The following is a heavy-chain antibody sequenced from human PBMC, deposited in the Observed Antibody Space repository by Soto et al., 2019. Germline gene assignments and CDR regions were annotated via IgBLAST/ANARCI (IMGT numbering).Heavy chain of an antibody. CDR2: INHSGST. V-gene: IGHV4-34*01. CDR1: GGSFSGYY. D-gene: IGHD6-6*01. CDR3: ARGRIAARPSWFDP. J-gene: IGHJ5*02. Sequence: SETLSLTCAVYGGSFSGYYWSWIRQPPGKGLEWIGEINHSGSTNYNPSLKSRVTISVDTSKNQFSLKLSSVAAADTAVYYCARGRIAARPSWFDPWGQGTLVTVSS.